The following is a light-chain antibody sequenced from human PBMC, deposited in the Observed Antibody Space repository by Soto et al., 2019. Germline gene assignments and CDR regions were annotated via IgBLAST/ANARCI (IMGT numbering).Light chain of an antibody. CDR1: SGSIASNY. Sequence: FMLTQPHSVSESPGKTVTISCTRSSGSIASNYVQWYQQRPGSAPTTVIYEDNQRPSGVPDRFSGSIDSSSNSASLTLSGLKTEDEADYYCQSYDSSNHVVFGGGTKLTVL. V-gene: IGLV6-57*04. J-gene: IGLJ2*01. CDR3: QSYDSSNHVV. CDR2: EDN.